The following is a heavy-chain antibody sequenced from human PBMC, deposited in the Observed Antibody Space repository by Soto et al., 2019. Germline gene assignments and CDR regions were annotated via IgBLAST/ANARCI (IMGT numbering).Heavy chain of an antibody. V-gene: IGHV3-30*18. J-gene: IGHJ4*02. CDR1: GFTFSSYG. CDR3: AKGAYSVVAASYFDY. CDR2: ISYDGSNK. D-gene: IGHD2-15*01. Sequence: QVQLVESGGGVVQPGRSLRLSCAASGFTFSSYGMHGVRQAPGKGLEWVAVISYDGSNKYYADSVKGRFTISRDNSKNTLYLQMNSLRAEDTAVYYCAKGAYSVVAASYFDYWGQGTLVTVSS.